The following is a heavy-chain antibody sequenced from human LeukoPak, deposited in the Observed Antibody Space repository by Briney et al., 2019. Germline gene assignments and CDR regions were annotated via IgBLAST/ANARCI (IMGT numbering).Heavy chain of an antibody. D-gene: IGHD3-22*01. V-gene: IGHV1-18*01. CDR1: GYTFTSYG. J-gene: IGHJ4*02. CDR3: AIYRAGYYYDSSGYPVQGETSLDY. Sequence: ASVKVSCKASGYTFTSYGISWVRQAPGQGREWMGWISAYNGNTNYAQKLQGRVTMTTDTSTRTAYMAMRSLRSDDTAVYYCAIYRAGYYYDSSGYPVQGETSLDYWGQGTLVTVSS. CDR2: ISAYNGNT.